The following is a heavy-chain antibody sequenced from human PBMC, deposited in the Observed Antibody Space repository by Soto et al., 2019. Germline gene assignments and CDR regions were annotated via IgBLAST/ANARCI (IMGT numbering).Heavy chain of an antibody. D-gene: IGHD3-16*01. J-gene: IGHJ4*02. CDR3: ARAWGYYFDY. Sequence: QVQLQESGPGLVKPSETLSLTCTVSGGSISSYYWSWIRQPPGKGLEWIGYIYYSGSTNYNPSPTSRVTLSVDTSKNQFSLKLSSVTAADTAVYYCARAWGYYFDYWGQGTLVTVSS. CDR1: GGSISSYY. CDR2: IYYSGST. V-gene: IGHV4-59*01.